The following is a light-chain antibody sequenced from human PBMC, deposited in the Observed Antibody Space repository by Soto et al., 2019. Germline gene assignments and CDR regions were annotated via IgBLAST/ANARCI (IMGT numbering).Light chain of an antibody. J-gene: IGLJ3*02. V-gene: IGLV2-14*03. Sequence: SALTQPASVSGSPGQSITISCTGTSSDVGAYNYVSWYQQHPGKAPKLMIYEVSNRPSGVSNRFSGSKSANTASLTIAGLQAGDEADYCCSSYTRSSTWLFGGGTKLTVL. CDR2: EVS. CDR3: SSYTRSSTWL. CDR1: SSDVGAYNY.